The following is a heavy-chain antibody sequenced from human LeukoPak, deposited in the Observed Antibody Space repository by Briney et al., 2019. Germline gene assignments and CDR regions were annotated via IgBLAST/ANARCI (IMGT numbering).Heavy chain of an antibody. V-gene: IGHV4-4*07. Sequence: SETLSLTCTVSGGSISSYYWSWIRQPAGKGLEWIGRIYNSGSTNYNPSLKSRATMSVDTSKNQFSLKLSSVTAADTAVYYCARGLKYGSSPYYFDYWGQGTLVTVSS. CDR2: IYNSGST. D-gene: IGHD6-6*01. CDR1: GGSISSYY. J-gene: IGHJ4*02. CDR3: ARGLKYGSSPYYFDY.